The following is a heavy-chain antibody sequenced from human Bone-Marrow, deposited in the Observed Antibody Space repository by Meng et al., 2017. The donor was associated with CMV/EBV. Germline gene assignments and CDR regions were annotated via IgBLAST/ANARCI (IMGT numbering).Heavy chain of an antibody. CDR3: ARVPLGYSEYGGAFDI. V-gene: IGHV4-59*01. CDR2: IYHSGST. CDR1: RGSISDYY. D-gene: IGHD4-11*01. J-gene: IGHJ3*02. Sequence: GSLRLSCTVSRGSISDYYWTWIRQPPGKGLEWIGYIYHSGSTNYNPSLKSRLTISVDKSKNQFSLKLGSVTAADTALYYCARVPLGYSEYGGAFDIWGQGTMVTVSS.